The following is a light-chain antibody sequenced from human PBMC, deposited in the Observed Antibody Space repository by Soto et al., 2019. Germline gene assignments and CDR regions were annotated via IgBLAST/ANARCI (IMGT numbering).Light chain of an antibody. J-gene: IGKJ1*01. CDR1: QSVNIN. Sequence: EIVMTQSPATLSVSPGERATVSCRASQSVNINVAWYQQKPGQAPRLLIYGASTRAAGVPARFSGSGSGTEFTLAISSLQSEDFAVYYCQQYSNWPPGKTFGQGTKV. V-gene: IGKV3-15*01. CDR2: GAS. CDR3: QQYSNWPPGKT.